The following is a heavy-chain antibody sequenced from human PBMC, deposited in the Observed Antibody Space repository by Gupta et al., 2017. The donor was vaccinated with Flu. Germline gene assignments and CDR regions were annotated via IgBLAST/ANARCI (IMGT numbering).Heavy chain of an antibody. J-gene: IGHJ6*02. D-gene: IGHD2-2*01. CDR3: AKDFVGCSSTSCLYYYYYYGMDV. Sequence: VSAISGSGGSTYYADSVKGRFTISRDNSKNTLYLQMNSLRAEDTAVYYCAKDFVGCSSTSCLYYYYYYGMDVWGQGTTVTVSS. V-gene: IGHV3-23*01. CDR2: ISGSGGST.